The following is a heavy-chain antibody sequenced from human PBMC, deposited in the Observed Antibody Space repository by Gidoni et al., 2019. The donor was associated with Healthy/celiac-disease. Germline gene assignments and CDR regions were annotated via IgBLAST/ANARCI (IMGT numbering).Heavy chain of an antibody. V-gene: IGHV3-11*01. CDR1: GFTFSDYS. CDR3: ARDRGAYYDSSGYYPAFAFDI. Sequence: QVQLVESGGGLVKPGGSLRLSCAASGFTFSDYSMSWIRQAPGKGLEWVSYISSSGSTIYYADSVKGRFTISRDNAKNSLYLQMNSLRAEDTAVYYCARDRGAYYDSSGYYPAFAFDIWGQGTMVTVSS. CDR2: ISSSGSTI. D-gene: IGHD3-22*01. J-gene: IGHJ3*02.